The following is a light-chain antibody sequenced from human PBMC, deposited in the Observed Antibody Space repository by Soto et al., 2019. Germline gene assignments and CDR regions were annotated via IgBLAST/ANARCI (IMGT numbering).Light chain of an antibody. CDR1: SSDVGGYYF. J-gene: IGLJ1*01. CDR3: CSYAGSFNYV. CDR2: DVT. Sequence: QTVLTHPRSVSGSPGQSVTISCTGTSSDVGGYYFVSWYQQHPGKAPKLMIYDVTKRPSGVPDRFSGSKSSNTASLTISGLQAEDEADYYCCSYAGSFNYVFGTGTKVTVL. V-gene: IGLV2-11*01.